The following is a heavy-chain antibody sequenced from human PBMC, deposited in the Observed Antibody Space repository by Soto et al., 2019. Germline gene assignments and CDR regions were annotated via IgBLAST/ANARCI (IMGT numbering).Heavy chain of an antibody. CDR2: ISASGGST. J-gene: IGHJ5*02. V-gene: IGHV3-23*01. CDR3: AKRGITWAAPHDWVDP. Sequence: RGSLRLSCAASGFTFRYYAMTWVRQAPGKGLEWVSGISASGGSTNYADSVKGRFTISRDNSKNKLYLQMNSLRAEDTAVYYCAKRGITWAAPHDWVDPSGPGLLVTVFS. CDR1: GFTFRYYA. D-gene: IGHD6-13*01.